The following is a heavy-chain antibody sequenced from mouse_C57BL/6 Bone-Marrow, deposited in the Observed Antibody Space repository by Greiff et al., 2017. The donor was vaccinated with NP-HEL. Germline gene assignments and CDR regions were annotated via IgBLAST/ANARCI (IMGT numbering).Heavy chain of an antibody. J-gene: IGHJ3*01. Sequence: QVPLQQPWAELVKPGASVTMSCKASGYTFPSSWITWVPQRPGQGLECIGDIYPGSGSTNYNEKFKSKATLTVDTSSSTAYMQLSSLTSEDSAVYYCARGIYDYDRFAYWGQGTLVTVSA. V-gene: IGHV1-55*01. CDR2: IYPGSGST. D-gene: IGHD2-4*01. CDR1: GYTFPSSW. CDR3: ARGIYDYDRFAY.